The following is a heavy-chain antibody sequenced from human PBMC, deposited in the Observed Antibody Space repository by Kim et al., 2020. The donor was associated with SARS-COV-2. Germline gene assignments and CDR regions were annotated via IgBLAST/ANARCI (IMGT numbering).Heavy chain of an antibody. CDR1: GFTYSNYW. Sequence: GGSLRLFCAASGFTYSNYWMHWVRQAPGKGLQGVASIKERGSEAFYVDSVRGRFTISRENAKNSLYLQMNSLRAEDTAVYYCVRGSFDYWGQGILVTVSS. CDR2: IKERGSEA. V-gene: IGHV3-7*01. CDR3: VRGSFDY. J-gene: IGHJ4*02.